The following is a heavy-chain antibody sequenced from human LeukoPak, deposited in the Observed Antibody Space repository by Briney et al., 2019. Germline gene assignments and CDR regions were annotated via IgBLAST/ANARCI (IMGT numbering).Heavy chain of an antibody. CDR1: GGSISSSSYY. CDR3: ARAVGTIFGVDSRQQAFDY. D-gene: IGHD3-3*01. CDR2: IYYSGST. Sequence: SETLSLTCTVSGGSISSSSYYWGWIRQPPGKGLEWIGSIYYSGSTYYNPSLKSRVTISVDTSKNQFSLKLSSVTAADTAVYYCARAVGTIFGVDSRQQAFDYWGQGTLVTVSS. J-gene: IGHJ4*02. V-gene: IGHV4-39*07.